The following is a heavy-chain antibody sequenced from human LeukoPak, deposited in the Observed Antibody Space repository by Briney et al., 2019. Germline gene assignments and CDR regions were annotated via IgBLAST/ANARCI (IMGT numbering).Heavy chain of an antibody. CDR2: ISSSSGYI. CDR1: GFTFSSYS. Sequence: GGSLRLSCAASGFTFSSYSMNWVRQAPRKGLEWVSSISSSSGYIYYADSVKGRFTISRDNAKNSLYLQMNSLRAEDTAVYYCAREGVWGKNWFDPWGQGTLVTVSS. CDR3: AREGVWGKNWFDP. V-gene: IGHV3-21*01. D-gene: IGHD7-27*01. J-gene: IGHJ5*02.